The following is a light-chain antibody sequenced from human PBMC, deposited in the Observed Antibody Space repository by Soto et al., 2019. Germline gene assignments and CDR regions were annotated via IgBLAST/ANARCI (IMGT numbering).Light chain of an antibody. CDR2: TNN. J-gene: IGLJ1*01. Sequence: QSVLTQPPSASGTPGQRVTIXCXXSSSNIGSNTVNWYQQLPGTAPKLLIYTNNQRPSGVPDRFSGSKSGTXXXLAISXLXXXXEAXYXCXXWDXXLNXXXVF. CDR1: SSNIGSNT. CDR3: XXWDXXLNXXXV. V-gene: IGLV1-44*01.